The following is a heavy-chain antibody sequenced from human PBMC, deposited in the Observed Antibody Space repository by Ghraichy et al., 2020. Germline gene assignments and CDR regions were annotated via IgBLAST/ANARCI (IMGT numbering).Heavy chain of an antibody. D-gene: IGHD3-3*01. Sequence: SETLSLTCTVSGGSISSSSYYWGWIRQPPGKGLEWIGSIYYSGSTYYNPSLKSRVTISVDTSKNQFSLKLTSVTAADAAVYYCARTYRDAVFWSGLVGENWFDSWGQGTLVTVSS. CDR1: GGSISSSSYY. CDR3: ARTYRDAVFWSGLVGENWFDS. J-gene: IGHJ5*01. V-gene: IGHV4-39*07. CDR2: IYYSGST.